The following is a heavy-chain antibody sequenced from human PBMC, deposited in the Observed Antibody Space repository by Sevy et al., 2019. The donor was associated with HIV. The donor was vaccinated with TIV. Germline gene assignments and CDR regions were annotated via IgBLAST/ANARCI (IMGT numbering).Heavy chain of an antibody. CDR1: GFTFNTYG. CDR3: AKGPRAMFTFGGVADF. V-gene: IGHV3-30*02. CDR2: IRGDGSTR. Sequence: GGSLRLSCATSGFTFNTYGMHWVRQAPVKGLEWVSVIRGDGSTRYYTDSVKGRFTISRDNSRNTLYLQMNSLRTEDTALYYCAKGPRAMFTFGGVADFWGQGTLVTVSS. J-gene: IGHJ4*02. D-gene: IGHD3-16*01.